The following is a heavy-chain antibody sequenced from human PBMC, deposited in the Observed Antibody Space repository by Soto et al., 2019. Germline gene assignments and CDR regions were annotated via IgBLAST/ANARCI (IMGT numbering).Heavy chain of an antibody. CDR2: IYYSGST. J-gene: IGHJ5*02. CDR1: GGSISSYY. CDR3: ARHIVVVPANWFDP. V-gene: IGHV4-59*08. D-gene: IGHD2-2*01. Sequence: PSQTLSLTCTVSGGSISSYYCSWIRQPPGKGLEWIGYIYYSGSTNYNPSLKSRVTISVDTSKSQFSLKLSSVTAADTAVYYCARHIVVVPANWFDPWGQGTLVTVSS.